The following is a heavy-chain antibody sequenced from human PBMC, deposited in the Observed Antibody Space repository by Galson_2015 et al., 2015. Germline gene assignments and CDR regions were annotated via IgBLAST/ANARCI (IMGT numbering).Heavy chain of an antibody. D-gene: IGHD2-15*01. J-gene: IGHJ3*02. CDR3: ARDLGYCSGTSCYSVGAFDI. V-gene: IGHV3-48*02. Sequence: SLRLSCAASGFTFSNYSMSWVRQAPGKGPEWISYITSRSSTIYYSDSVKGRFTISRDSAKNSLYLEMKSLRDEDTALYYCARDLGYCSGTSCYSVGAFDIWGQGTMVTVSS. CDR2: ITSRSSTI. CDR1: GFTFSNYS.